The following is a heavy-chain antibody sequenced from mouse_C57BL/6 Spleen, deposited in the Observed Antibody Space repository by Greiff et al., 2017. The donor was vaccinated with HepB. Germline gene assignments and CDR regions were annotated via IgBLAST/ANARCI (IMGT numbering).Heavy chain of an antibody. V-gene: IGHV1-52*01. CDR3: AREITGVYFDY. D-gene: IGHD4-1*01. CDR1: GYTFTSYW. Sequence: VQLQQPGAELVRPGSSVKLSCKASGYTFTSYWMHWVKQRPIQGLEWIGNIDPSDSETHYNQKFKDKATLTVDKSSSTAYMQLSSLTSEDSAVYYCAREITGVYFDYWGQGTTLTVSS. J-gene: IGHJ2*01. CDR2: IDPSDSET.